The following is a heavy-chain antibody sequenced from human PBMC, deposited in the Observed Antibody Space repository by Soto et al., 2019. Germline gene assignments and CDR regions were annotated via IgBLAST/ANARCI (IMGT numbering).Heavy chain of an antibody. J-gene: IGHJ6*02. CDR1: GGTFSSYA. Sequence: SVKVSCKASGGTFSSYAISWVRQAPGQGLEWMGGITPIFGTANYAQKFQGRVTITADESTSTAYMELSSLRSEDTAVYYCASSRNYYYYGMDVWGQGTTVTVSS. CDR2: ITPIFGTA. CDR3: ASSRNYYYYGMDV. V-gene: IGHV1-69*13. D-gene: IGHD2-2*01.